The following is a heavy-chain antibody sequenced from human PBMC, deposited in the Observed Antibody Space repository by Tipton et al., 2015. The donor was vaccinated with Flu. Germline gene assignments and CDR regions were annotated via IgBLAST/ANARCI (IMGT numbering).Heavy chain of an antibody. J-gene: IGHJ2*01. Sequence: TLSLTCAVYGGSFSGYYWSWIRQPPGKGLEWIGEINHSGSTNYNPSLKSRVTISVDTSKNQFSLKLSSVTAADTAVYYCARTEDCGGDCFLCYFDLWGRGTLVTVSS. V-gene: IGHV4-34*01. CDR2: INHSGST. D-gene: IGHD2-21*02. CDR1: GGSFSGYY. CDR3: ARTEDCGGDCFLCYFDL.